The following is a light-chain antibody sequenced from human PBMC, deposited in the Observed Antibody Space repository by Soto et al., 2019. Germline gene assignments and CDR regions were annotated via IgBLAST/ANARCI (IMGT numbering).Light chain of an antibody. CDR2: DAS. V-gene: IGKV3-11*01. CDR1: QSVSGY. Sequence: EMVLTQSPATLSLSQGQRATPSCRASQSVSGYLPWYHQKRGQAPRLLIYDASTRAIGIPARFSGSGSGTDFTLTISSLEPEDFAVYYCQQRSNWPPGYTFGQGTKLEIK. J-gene: IGKJ2*01. CDR3: QQRSNWPPGYT.